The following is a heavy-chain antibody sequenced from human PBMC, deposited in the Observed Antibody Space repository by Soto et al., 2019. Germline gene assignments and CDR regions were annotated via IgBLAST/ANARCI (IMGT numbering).Heavy chain of an antibody. CDR2: IIPIFGTA. Sequence: SVKVSCKASGGTFSSYAISWVRQAPGQGLEWMGGIIPIFGTANYAQKFQGRVTITADESTSTAYMELSSLRSEDTAVYYCARRDTAMVESYYYYGMDVWGQGTTVTVSS. V-gene: IGHV1-69*13. D-gene: IGHD5-18*01. CDR3: ARRDTAMVESYYYYGMDV. CDR1: GGTFSSYA. J-gene: IGHJ6*02.